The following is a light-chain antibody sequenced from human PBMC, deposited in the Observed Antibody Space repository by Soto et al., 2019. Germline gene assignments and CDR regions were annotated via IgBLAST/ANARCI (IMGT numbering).Light chain of an antibody. CDR2: EVS. V-gene: IGLV2-14*01. Sequence: QSALTQPASVSGSPGQSITISCTGTSSDVGGYNYVSWYQQHPGKAPKLMIYEVSNRPSGVSNRFSGSKSGNTASLTISGLKAEDEADYYCSSYTRRSTLVFGGGTKLTVL. J-gene: IGLJ2*01. CDR1: SSDVGGYNY. CDR3: SSYTRRSTLV.